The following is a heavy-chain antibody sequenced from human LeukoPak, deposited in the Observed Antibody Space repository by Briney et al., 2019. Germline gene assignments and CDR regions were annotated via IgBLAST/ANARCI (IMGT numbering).Heavy chain of an antibody. D-gene: IGHD3-3*01. CDR2: IYYSGST. Sequence: KASETLSLTCTVSGGSISSSSYYWGWIRQPPGKGLEWIGRIYYSGSTYYNPSLKSRVTISVDTSKNQFSLKLSSVTAADTAVYYCARSSVTTKPQRYYMDVWGKGTTVTVSS. CDR3: ARSSVTTKPQRYYMDV. V-gene: IGHV4-39*01. J-gene: IGHJ6*03. CDR1: GGSISSSSYY.